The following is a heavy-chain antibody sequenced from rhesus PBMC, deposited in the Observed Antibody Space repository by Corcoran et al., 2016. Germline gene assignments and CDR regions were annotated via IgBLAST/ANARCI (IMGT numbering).Heavy chain of an antibody. CDR2: INSGGDSI. CDR3: ARAYTSGLDY. J-gene: IGHJ4*01. D-gene: IGHD6-31*01. Sequence: EVQLVESGGGLAKPGGSLRLSCAASGFTFSSYWMNWVRQTPGRGLEWISAINSGGDSIDYAVSVKGQVTISRDNSKTTLSLQMNSLRAEDTAVYYCARAYTSGLDYWGQGVLVTVSS. CDR1: GFTFSSYW. V-gene: IGHV3S42*01.